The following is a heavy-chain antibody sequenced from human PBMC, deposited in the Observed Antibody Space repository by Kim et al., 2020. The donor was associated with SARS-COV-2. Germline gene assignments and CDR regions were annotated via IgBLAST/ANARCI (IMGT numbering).Heavy chain of an antibody. D-gene: IGHD3-22*01. CDR2: IWYDATKK. J-gene: IGHJ4*02. CDR3: ATYWSMIVVVPGY. V-gene: IGHV3-33*01. CDR1: GFSFRSYG. Sequence: GGSLRLSCAASGFSFRSYGMHWVRQAPGKGLEWVAVIWYDATKKYYADSVKGRFTISRDNSKNTLYLQMNSLRAEDTAVYYCATYWSMIVVVPGYWGQGTLVTVSS.